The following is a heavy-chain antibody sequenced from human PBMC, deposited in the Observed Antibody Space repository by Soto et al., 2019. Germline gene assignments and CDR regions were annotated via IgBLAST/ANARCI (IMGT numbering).Heavy chain of an antibody. Sequence: PSETLSLTCAVSGGSISSSNWWSWVRQPPGKGLEWIGEIYHSGSTNYNPSLKSRVTISVDKSKNQFSLKLSSVTAADTAVYYCARVSGADPWFGELSIDPWGQGTLVTVSS. D-gene: IGHD3-10*01. CDR3: ARVSGADPWFGELSIDP. V-gene: IGHV4-4*02. CDR2: IYHSGST. J-gene: IGHJ5*02. CDR1: GGSISSSNW.